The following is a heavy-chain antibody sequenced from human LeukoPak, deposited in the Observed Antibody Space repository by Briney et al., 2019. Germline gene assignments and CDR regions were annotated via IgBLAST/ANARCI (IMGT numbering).Heavy chain of an antibody. Sequence: GASVKVSCKASGYTFTSYAMHWVRQAPGQRHEWMGWINAGNGNTKYSQKFQGRVTITRDTSASTAYMELSSLRSEDTAVYYCARGYSYGLFDYWGQGTLVTVSS. D-gene: IGHD5-18*01. CDR1: GYTFTSYA. V-gene: IGHV1-3*01. J-gene: IGHJ4*02. CDR2: INAGNGNT. CDR3: ARGYSYGLFDY.